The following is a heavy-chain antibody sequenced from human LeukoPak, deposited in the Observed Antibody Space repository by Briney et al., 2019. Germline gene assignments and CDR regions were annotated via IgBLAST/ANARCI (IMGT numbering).Heavy chain of an antibody. CDR2: ISWNSGSI. D-gene: IGHD3-22*01. Sequence: GGSLRLSCAASGFTFSSYAMSWVRQAPGKGLEWVSGISWNSGSIGYADSVKGRFTISRDNAKNSLYLQMNSLRAEDTALYYCAKAYYDSSGLDYWGQGTLVTVSS. CDR1: GFTFSSYA. CDR3: AKAYYDSSGLDY. J-gene: IGHJ4*02. V-gene: IGHV3-9*01.